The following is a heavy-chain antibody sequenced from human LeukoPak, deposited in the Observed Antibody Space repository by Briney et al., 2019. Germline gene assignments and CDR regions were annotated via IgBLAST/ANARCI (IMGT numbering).Heavy chain of an antibody. CDR2: IYSGGST. Sequence: GGSLRLSCAASGLTISDSWIHWVRQAPGKGLMWVSVIYSGGSTFYADSVKGRFTISRDNSENTLYLQMNSLRVEDTAVYYCATGSTGYYYHGMDVWGQGTTVTVSS. CDR3: ATGSTGYYYHGMDV. J-gene: IGHJ6*02. D-gene: IGHD1-7*01. CDR1: GLTISDSW. V-gene: IGHV3-53*01.